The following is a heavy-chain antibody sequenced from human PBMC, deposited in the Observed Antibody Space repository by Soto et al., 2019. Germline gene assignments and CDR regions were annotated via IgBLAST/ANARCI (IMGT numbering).Heavy chain of an antibody. CDR3: AADVGASARTFDY. V-gene: IGHV1-69*01. CDR1: GGTFSTYA. D-gene: IGHD1-26*01. Sequence: QVQLVQSGAEVKKPGSSVKVSCKASGGTFSTYAISWVRQAPGQGLEWMGGIIPIFGTANYAQKFKGRVTITADESTSTAYMELSSLGSDDTAVYYCAADVGASARTFDYWGQGTLVTVSS. J-gene: IGHJ4*02. CDR2: IIPIFGTA.